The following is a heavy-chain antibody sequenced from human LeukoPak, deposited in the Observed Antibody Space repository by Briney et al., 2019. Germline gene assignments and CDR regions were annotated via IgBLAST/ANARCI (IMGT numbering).Heavy chain of an antibody. J-gene: IGHJ4*02. CDR3: ARPTKPTYYDYVWGSYRYPFDY. D-gene: IGHD3-16*02. V-gene: IGHV4-39*01. CDR2: IYYSGNT. CDR1: GDSISTSNSY. Sequence: SETLSLTCTVSGDSISTSNSYWGWIRQPPGKGLEWIGSIYYSGNTYYNASLKSRVTISVDTSKNQFSLKLTSVTAADTAVYYCARPTKPTYYDYVWGSYRYPFDYWGQGTLVTVSS.